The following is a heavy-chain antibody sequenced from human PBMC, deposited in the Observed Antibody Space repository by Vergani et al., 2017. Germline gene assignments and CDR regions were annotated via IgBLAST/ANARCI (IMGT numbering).Heavy chain of an antibody. CDR3: AKGGDIVVVPAAVNWFDP. D-gene: IGHD2-2*01. Sequence: EVQLLESGGGLVQPGGSLRLSCAASGFTFSSYAMSWVRQAPGKGLEWVSAISGSGGSTYYADSVKGRFTISRDKDKNTLYMQMNSLRAEDTAVYYCAKGGDIVVVPAAVNWFDPWGQGTLVTVSS. CDR1: GFTFSSYA. V-gene: IGHV3-23*01. CDR2: ISGSGGST. J-gene: IGHJ5*02.